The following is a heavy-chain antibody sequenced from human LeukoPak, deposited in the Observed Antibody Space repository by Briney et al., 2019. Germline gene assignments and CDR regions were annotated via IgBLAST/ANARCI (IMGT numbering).Heavy chain of an antibody. CDR2: IIPIFGTA. D-gene: IGHD2-21*02. V-gene: IGHV1-69*13. Sequence: GASVQVSCKASGGTFISYAISWVRQAPGQGLEWMGGIIPIFGTANYAQKFQGRVTITADESTSTAYMELSSLRSEDTAVYYCARVRGAYCGGDCYHFDYWGQGTLVTVSS. CDR1: GGTFISYA. CDR3: ARVRGAYCGGDCYHFDY. J-gene: IGHJ4*02.